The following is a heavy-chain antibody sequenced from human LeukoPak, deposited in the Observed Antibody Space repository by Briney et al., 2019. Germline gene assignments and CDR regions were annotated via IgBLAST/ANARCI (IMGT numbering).Heavy chain of an antibody. CDR3: TRVAGITGTSRDNWFDP. J-gene: IGHJ5*02. CDR2: IWHDGNRK. V-gene: IGHV3-33*01. CDR1: GFTFSSYD. Sequence: GGSLRLSCAASGFTFSSYDMHWVRRAPGKGLEWVASIWHDGNRKYHADSVEGRFTISRDNSKNTVYVQMNSLRADDTAVYYCTRVAGITGTSRDNWFDPWGQGTLVIVSS. D-gene: IGHD1/OR15-1a*01.